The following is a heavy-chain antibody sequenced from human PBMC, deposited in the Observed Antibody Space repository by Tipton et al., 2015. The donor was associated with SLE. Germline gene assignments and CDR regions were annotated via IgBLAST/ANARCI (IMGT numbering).Heavy chain of an antibody. CDR2: ISVYNGNT. CDR3: ASGTWYYYGSGTAPIPDY. D-gene: IGHD3-10*01. Sequence: QSGAEVKKPGASVKVSCKASGYTFTSYGISWVRQAPGQGLEWMGWISVYNGNTNYAQKLQGRVTMTTDTSTSTAYMELRSLRSDDTAVYYCASGTWYYYGSGTAPIPDYWGQGTLVTVSS. V-gene: IGHV1-18*01. J-gene: IGHJ4*02. CDR1: GYTFTSYG.